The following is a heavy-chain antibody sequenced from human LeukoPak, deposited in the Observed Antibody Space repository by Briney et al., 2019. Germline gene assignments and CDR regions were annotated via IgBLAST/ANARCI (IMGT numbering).Heavy chain of an antibody. V-gene: IGHV1-46*01. J-gene: IGHJ4*02. Sequence: ASVKVSCKAPGYTFTNYYMHWVRQAPGQGPEWMGMIYPRDGSTSYAQKFQGRVTVTRDTSTSTVHMELSGLRSEDTAVYYCARDQEAFDYWGQGTLVTVSS. CDR3: ARDQEAFDY. CDR2: IYPRDGST. CDR1: GYTFTNYY.